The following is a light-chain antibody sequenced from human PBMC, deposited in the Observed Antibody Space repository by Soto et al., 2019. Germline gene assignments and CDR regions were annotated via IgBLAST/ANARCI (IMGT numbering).Light chain of an antibody. CDR3: QQSYSTPLT. CDR2: AAS. J-gene: IGKJ4*01. CDR1: QSISSY. V-gene: IGKV1-39*01. Sequence: DIQMTQSPSSLSASVGDRVTITCRASQSISSYLNWYQQKPGKAPKLLIYAASSLQSGVQSRFSGIGSGTHFTLTISSLQPEDFATYYCQQSYSTPLTFGGGTKVEIK.